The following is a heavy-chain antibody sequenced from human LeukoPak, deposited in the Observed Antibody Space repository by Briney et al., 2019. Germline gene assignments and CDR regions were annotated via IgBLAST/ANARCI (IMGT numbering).Heavy chain of an antibody. V-gene: IGHV4-61*02. Sequence: SETLSLTCTVSGGSISSGSYYWSWIRQPAGKGLEWIGRIYTSGSANYNPSLKSRVTMSLDTSKNQFSLKLSSVTAADTAVYYCARDALQLGEFDYWGQGTLVTVSS. CDR2: IYTSGSA. D-gene: IGHD6-13*01. J-gene: IGHJ4*02. CDR3: ARDALQLGEFDY. CDR1: GGSISSGSYY.